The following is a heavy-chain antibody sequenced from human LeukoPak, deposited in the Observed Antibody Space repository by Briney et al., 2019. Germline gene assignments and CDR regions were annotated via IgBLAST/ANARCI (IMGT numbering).Heavy chain of an antibody. CDR2: INHSGST. J-gene: IGHJ4*02. V-gene: IGHV4-34*01. CDR3: ARGGDTAMATGFDY. D-gene: IGHD5-18*01. Sequence: SETLSLTCAVYGGSFSGYYWSWIRQPPGKGLEWIGEINHSGSTNYNPSLKSRVTISVDTSKNQFSLKLSSVTAADTAVYYCARGGDTAMATGFDYLGQGTLVTVSS. CDR1: GGSFSGYY.